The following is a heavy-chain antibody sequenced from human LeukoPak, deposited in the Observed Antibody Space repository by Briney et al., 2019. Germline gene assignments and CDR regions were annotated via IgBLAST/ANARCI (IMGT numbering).Heavy chain of an antibody. CDR1: GFTFSSYW. CDR3: ARGPTLFDY. D-gene: IGHD1-26*01. V-gene: IGHV3-74*01. J-gene: IGHJ4*02. Sequence: PGGSLRLSCAASGFTFSSYWMYWVRQAPGKGLVWVSRISGDGSSTTYADSVKDRFTIARDNAKNTLYLQMNSLRAEDTAVYYCARGPTLFDYWGQGTLVTVSS. CDR2: ISGDGSST.